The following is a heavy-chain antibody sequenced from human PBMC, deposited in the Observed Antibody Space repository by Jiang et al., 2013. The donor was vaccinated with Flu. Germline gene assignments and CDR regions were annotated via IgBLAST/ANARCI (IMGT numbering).Heavy chain of an antibody. Sequence: TCTVSGGSISSYYWSWIRRAPGKGLEWIGYIYYSGSTNYNPSLKSRVTISVDTSKNQFSLKLSSVTAADTAVYYCARNIAVAGGETSWGQGTLVTVSS. CDR2: IYYSGST. CDR3: ARNIAVAGGETS. V-gene: IGHV4-59*01. J-gene: IGHJ5*02. CDR1: GGSISSYY. D-gene: IGHD6-19*01.